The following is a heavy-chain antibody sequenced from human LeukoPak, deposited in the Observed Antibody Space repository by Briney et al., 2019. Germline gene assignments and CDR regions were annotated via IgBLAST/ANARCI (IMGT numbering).Heavy chain of an antibody. CDR3: ARVNLYDSSGYSHHSFDY. CDR1: GGSISHYY. Sequence: SETLSLTCTVSGGSISHYYWSWIRQPPGKGLEWIGYIFYSGSTNYNPSIKSRVTISVDTSKNQFSLKLSSVTAADTAVYYCARVNLYDSSGYSHHSFDYWGQGTLVTVSS. CDR2: IFYSGST. D-gene: IGHD3-22*01. V-gene: IGHV4-59*01. J-gene: IGHJ4*02.